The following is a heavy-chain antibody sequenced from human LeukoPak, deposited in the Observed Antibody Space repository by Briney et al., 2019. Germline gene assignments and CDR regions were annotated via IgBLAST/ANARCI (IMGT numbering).Heavy chain of an antibody. CDR3: AKVSNPDYGDYEAVDWFAP. Sequence: GGSLRLSCAASGFTFSSYAMCWVRQAPGKGLEWVSAISGSGGSTYYADSVKGRFTISRDNSKNTLYLQMNSLRAEDTAVYYCAKVSNPDYGDYEAVDWFAPWGQGTLVTVSS. D-gene: IGHD4-17*01. CDR2: ISGSGGST. CDR1: GFTFSSYA. J-gene: IGHJ5*02. V-gene: IGHV3-23*01.